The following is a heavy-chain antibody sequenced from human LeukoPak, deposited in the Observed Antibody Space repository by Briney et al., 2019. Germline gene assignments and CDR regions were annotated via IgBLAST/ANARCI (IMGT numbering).Heavy chain of an antibody. J-gene: IGHJ4*02. D-gene: IGHD6-19*01. CDR3: AREVAGTPWIDN. Sequence: SETLSLTCTVSGGSISSSSYYWGWIRQPPGKGLEWIGSIYYSGSTNYNPSLKSRVTISVDTSKNQFSLKLSSVTAADTAVYYCAREVAGTPWIDNWGQGTLVTVSS. V-gene: IGHV4-39*02. CDR2: IYYSGST. CDR1: GGSISSSSYY.